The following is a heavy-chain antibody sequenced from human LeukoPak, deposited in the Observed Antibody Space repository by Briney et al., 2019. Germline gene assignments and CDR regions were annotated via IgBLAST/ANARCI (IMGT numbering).Heavy chain of an antibody. CDR3: VSSAQMEYYDFWSGYYRFYAFDI. D-gene: IGHD3-3*01. CDR1: GGSISSSSYY. Sequence: SETLSLTCTVSGGSISSSSYYWGWIRQPPGKGLEWIGSIYYSGSTYYNPSLKSRVTISVDTSKNQFSLKLSSVTAADTAVYYCVSSAQMEYYDFWSGYYRFYAFDIWGQGTMVTVSS. CDR2: IYYSGST. J-gene: IGHJ3*02. V-gene: IGHV4-39*07.